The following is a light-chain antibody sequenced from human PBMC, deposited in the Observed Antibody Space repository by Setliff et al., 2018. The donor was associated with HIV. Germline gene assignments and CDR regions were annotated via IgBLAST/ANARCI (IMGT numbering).Light chain of an antibody. CDR3: QVWDSSSDHRV. Sequence: YELTQPPSVSVAPGKTARITCGGNNIGSKSVHWYQQKPGQAPVVVIYYDSDRPSGIPERFSGSNSGNTATLTISRVEAGDEADYYCQVWDSSSDHRVFGGGTKVTVL. CDR2: YDS. J-gene: IGLJ3*02. CDR1: NIGSKS. V-gene: IGLV3-21*04.